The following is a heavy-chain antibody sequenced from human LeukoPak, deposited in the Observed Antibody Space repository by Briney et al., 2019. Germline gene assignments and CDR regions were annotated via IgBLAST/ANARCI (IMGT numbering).Heavy chain of an antibody. Sequence: EASVKVSCKASEYTFSVYHIHWVRLAPGQGLEWMAWINPNSGDTNYAQKFQGRVTMTRDTSISTGYMELSRLRSDDTAVYYCARDLDNYSGSGSYYNGDPLFQHWGQGTLVTVSS. V-gene: IGHV1-2*02. CDR1: EYTFSVYH. D-gene: IGHD3-10*01. CDR2: INPNSGDT. J-gene: IGHJ1*01. CDR3: ARDLDNYSGSGSYYNGDPLFQH.